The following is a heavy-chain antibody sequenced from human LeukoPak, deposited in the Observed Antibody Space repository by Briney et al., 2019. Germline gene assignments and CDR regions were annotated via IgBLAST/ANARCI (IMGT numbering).Heavy chain of an antibody. J-gene: IGHJ4*02. V-gene: IGHV3-23*01. Sequence: GGSLRLSCAASGFTFSSYAMSWVRQAPGKGLEWVSAISGSGGSTYYADSVKGRFTISRDNSKNTLYLQMNSLRAEDTAVYYCAKDAYYDSSGYLRDRYFDYWGQGTLVTVSS. CDR2: ISGSGGST. CDR3: AKDAYYDSSGYLRDRYFDY. D-gene: IGHD3-22*01. CDR1: GFTFSSYA.